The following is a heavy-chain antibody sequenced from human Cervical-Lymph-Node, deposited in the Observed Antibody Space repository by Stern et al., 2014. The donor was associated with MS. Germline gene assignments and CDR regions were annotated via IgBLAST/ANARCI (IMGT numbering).Heavy chain of an antibody. Sequence: VQLVESGPGLVKPSQTLSLTCAVSGGSISSGEYYWSWIRQAPGKGLEWIGDIHYSGTTNYNPSLKSRVSMSVDTSKNQFSLKLSSVTAADTAIYYCSRDADAYSLVFGYWGRGTLVTVSS. J-gene: IGHJ4*02. V-gene: IGHV4-30-4*01. D-gene: IGHD5-24*01. CDR3: SRDADAYSLVFGY. CDR1: GGSISSGEYY. CDR2: IHYSGTT.